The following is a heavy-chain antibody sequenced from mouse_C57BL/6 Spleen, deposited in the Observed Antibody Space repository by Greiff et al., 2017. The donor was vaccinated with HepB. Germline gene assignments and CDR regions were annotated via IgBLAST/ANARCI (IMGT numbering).Heavy chain of an antibody. Sequence: EVQLQQSGAELVKPGASVKLSCTASGFNFKDYYMHWVKQRTEQGLEWIGRIDPEDGETKYAPKFQGKATLTADTSSNTAYLQLSSLTSEDTAVYYGAGPNYGYDEGFAYWGQGTLVTVSA. J-gene: IGHJ3*01. CDR1: GFNFKDYY. CDR2: IDPEDGET. V-gene: IGHV14-2*01. D-gene: IGHD2-2*01. CDR3: AGPNYGYDEGFAY.